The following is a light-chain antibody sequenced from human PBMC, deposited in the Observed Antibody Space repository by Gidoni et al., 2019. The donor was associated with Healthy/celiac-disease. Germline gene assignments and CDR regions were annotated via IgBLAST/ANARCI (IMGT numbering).Light chain of an antibody. CDR2: DVS. CDR3: SSYTSSSTLEV. V-gene: IGLV2-14*03. J-gene: IGLJ1*01. CDR1: SSDVGGYNY. Sequence: QSALPPPASVSGSPGQSITISCTGTSSDVGGYNYVSWYQQHPGQAPKLMIYDVSNRPSGVSNRFSGSKSGNTASLTISGLQAEDEADYYCSSYTSSSTLEVFGTGTKVTVL.